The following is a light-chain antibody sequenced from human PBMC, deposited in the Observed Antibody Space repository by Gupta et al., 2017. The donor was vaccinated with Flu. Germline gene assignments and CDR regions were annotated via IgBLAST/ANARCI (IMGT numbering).Light chain of an antibody. V-gene: IGLV1-47*01. Sequence: QSVQTQPPAASGTPGHMVPTSCSGGSSNLGSIYVYWYQQLPGTAPKLLIYMNNQRPSGVPDRCSCSKSGTSASLAISGLRSEDEADYYCAAWDDSLSGRVFGGGTKLTVL. CDR2: MNN. CDR3: AAWDDSLSGRV. J-gene: IGLJ3*02. CDR1: SSNLGSIY.